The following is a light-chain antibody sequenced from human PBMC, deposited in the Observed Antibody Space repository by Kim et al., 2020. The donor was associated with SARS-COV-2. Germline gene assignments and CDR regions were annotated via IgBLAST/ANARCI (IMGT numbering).Light chain of an antibody. J-gene: IGLJ3*02. Sequence: GQSVTICVTGTRSDVSGYNYVSWYQKHAGKAPILMIYEVSKRPSGVPDRSSGSKAGTTASPTVSGLQAEDEDDYYCSSYTGSNNPVFGGGTQLTVL. CDR3: SSYTGSNNPV. V-gene: IGLV2-8*01. CDR1: RSDVSGYNY. CDR2: EVS.